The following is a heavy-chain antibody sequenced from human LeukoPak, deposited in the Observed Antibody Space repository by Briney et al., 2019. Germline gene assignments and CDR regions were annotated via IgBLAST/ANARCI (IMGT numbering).Heavy chain of an antibody. CDR2: INHSGST. CDR3: ARGLRYDSSGYYYLDY. D-gene: IGHD3-22*01. CDR1: GGSFSGYY. V-gene: IGHV4-34*01. Sequence: PSETLSLTCAVYGGSFSGYYWSWIRQPPGEGLEWIGEINHSGSTNYNPSLKSRVTISVDTSKNQFSLKLSSVTAADTAVYYCARGLRYDSSGYYYLDYWGQGTLVTVSS. J-gene: IGHJ4*02.